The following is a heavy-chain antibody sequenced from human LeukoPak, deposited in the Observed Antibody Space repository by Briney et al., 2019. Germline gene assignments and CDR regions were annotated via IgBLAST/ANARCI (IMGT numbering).Heavy chain of an antibody. J-gene: IGHJ4*02. CDR1: GYTLTELS. Sequence: ASVKVSCKVSGYTLTELSMHWVRQAPGKGLEWMGGFDPEDGETIYAQKFQGRVTMTEDTSTDTAFMELSSLRSEDTAVYYCATTTRYSGSLDFDYWGQGTLVTVSS. V-gene: IGHV1-24*01. CDR3: ATTTRYSGSLDFDY. CDR2: FDPEDGET. D-gene: IGHD1-26*01.